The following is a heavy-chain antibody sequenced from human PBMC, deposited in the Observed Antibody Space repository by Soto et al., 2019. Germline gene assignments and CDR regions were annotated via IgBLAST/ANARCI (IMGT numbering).Heavy chain of an antibody. V-gene: IGHV3-30*18. CDR1: GFTFSSYG. CDR2: ISYDGSNT. CDR3: AKEGGLSGSYYIPSSYYFDY. D-gene: IGHD1-26*01. Sequence: QVQLVESGGGVVQPGRSLRLSCAASGFTFSSYGMHWVRQAPGKGLEWVAIISYDGSNTYYADSVKGRVTISRDNSKNTLYLQTNSLRAEDTSVYYCAKEGGLSGSYYIPSSYYFDYWGQGTLVTVSS. J-gene: IGHJ4*02.